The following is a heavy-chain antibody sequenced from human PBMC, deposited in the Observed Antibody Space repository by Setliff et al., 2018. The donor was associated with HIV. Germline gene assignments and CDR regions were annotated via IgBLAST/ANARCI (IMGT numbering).Heavy chain of an antibody. J-gene: IGHJ3*02. CDR1: GDSITSYY. D-gene: IGHD3-22*01. CDR2: IYYSGDT. CDR3: ARGDTYYHDRGGYVKSALDAFDI. V-gene: IGHV4-59*08. Sequence: PSETLSLTCNVSGDSITSYYWIWIRQSPGKGLEWIGYIYYSGDTNYNPSLKSRVTMSVDTSKNQFSLKLSSVTAADTAVYHCARGDTYYHDRGGYVKSALDAFDIWGRGTLVTVSS.